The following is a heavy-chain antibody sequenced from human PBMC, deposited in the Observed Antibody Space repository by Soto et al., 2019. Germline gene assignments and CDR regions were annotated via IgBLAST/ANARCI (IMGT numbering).Heavy chain of an antibody. V-gene: IGHV3-11*06. Sequence: GGSLRLSCAASGFTFSDYYMSWIRQAPGKGLEWVSYISSSSSYTNYADSVKGRFTISRDNAKNSLYLQMNSLRAEDTAVYYCARFQSPGIAVYWGQGTLVTVSS. J-gene: IGHJ4*02. CDR2: ISSSSSYT. CDR3: ARFQSPGIAVY. D-gene: IGHD6-19*01. CDR1: GFTFSDYY.